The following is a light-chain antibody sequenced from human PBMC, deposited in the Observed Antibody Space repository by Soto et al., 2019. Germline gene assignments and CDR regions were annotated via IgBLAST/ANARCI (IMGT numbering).Light chain of an antibody. Sequence: QTVLTQHTYVSWYPQHSSNISCPGTNSDIDGYNFVSWYQQHPGKAPKLMIYDVSNRPSGVSNRFSGSKSGNTASLTISGLQAEDEADYYCSSYTSSSSYVFGTG. CDR1: NSDIDGYNF. V-gene: IGLV2-14*01. J-gene: IGLJ1*01. CDR3: SSYTSSSSYV. CDR2: DVS.